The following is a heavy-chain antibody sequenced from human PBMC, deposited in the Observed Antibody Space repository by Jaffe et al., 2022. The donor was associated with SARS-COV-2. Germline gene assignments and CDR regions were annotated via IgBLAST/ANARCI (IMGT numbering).Heavy chain of an antibody. Sequence: EVQLVESGGGLVQPGGSLRLSCIASGLTFSSYWMIWVRQAPGKGLEWVANIKQDGSEKYYVDSVKGRFTISRDNAKNSLYLQMNGLRAEDTAVYYCARIYSPRTGMDYWGQGTLVTVSS. V-gene: IGHV3-7*01. CDR1: GLTFSSYW. CDR2: IKQDGSEK. CDR3: ARIYSPRTGMDY. D-gene: IGHD3-10*01. J-gene: IGHJ4*02.